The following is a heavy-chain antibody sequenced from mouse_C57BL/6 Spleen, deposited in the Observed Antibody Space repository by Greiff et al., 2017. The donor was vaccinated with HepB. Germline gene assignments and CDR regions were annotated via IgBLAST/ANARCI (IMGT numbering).Heavy chain of an antibody. V-gene: IGHV1-82*01. CDR2: IYPGDGDT. Sequence: VQLQQSGPELVKPGASVKISCKASGYAFSSSWMNWVKQRPGKGLEWIGRIYPGDGDTNYNGKFKGKATLTADKSSSTAYMQLSSLTSEDSAVYFCARGGGIYDGYYEFAYWGQGTLVTVSA. CDR1: GYAFSSSW. D-gene: IGHD2-3*01. J-gene: IGHJ3*01. CDR3: ARGGGIYDGYYEFAY.